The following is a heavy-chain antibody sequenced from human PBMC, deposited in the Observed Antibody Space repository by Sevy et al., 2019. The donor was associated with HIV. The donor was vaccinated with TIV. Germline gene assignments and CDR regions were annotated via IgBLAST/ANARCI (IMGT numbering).Heavy chain of an antibody. CDR1: GGSFTSYY. Sequence: SETLSLTCAVSGGSFTSYYWIWIRQPPGKGLEWIGEINPSGSTKYNPSLKSRITMSLDTSKNQFSLKLNSVSAADTAVYYCARGNIQVTMIGVVFTGGIYHFDSWGQGTLVTVSS. CDR3: ARGNIQVTMIGVVFTGGIYHFDS. V-gene: IGHV4-34*01. CDR2: INPSGST. J-gene: IGHJ4*02. D-gene: IGHD3-22*01.